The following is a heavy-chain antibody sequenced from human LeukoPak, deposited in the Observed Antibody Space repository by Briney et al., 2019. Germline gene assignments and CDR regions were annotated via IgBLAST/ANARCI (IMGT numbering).Heavy chain of an antibody. CDR2: IKQDGREI. J-gene: IGHJ4*02. Sequence: GGSLRLSCAASGFPFSSFWMTWVGQAQGKGLEWVANIKQDGREIYYVGSVKGRFTISRDNAKNSLFLQMSSLRVEDTAVYYCARRGYTYGYLEDWGQGTLVTVSS. D-gene: IGHD5-18*01. V-gene: IGHV3-7*05. CDR3: ARRGYTYGYLED. CDR1: GFPFSSFW.